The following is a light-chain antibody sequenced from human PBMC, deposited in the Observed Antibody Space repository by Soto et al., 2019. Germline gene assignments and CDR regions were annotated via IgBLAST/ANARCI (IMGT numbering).Light chain of an antibody. Sequence: DVVMTQSPLSLPVTLGQPASISCRSSQSLEDSDGNTYLNWLQQRPGQSPRRLIYKVSNRDSGVPERFSGSGSGTDFTLKISRVEAEDVGVYYCMQGTHWPPYTFGQGTKLEIK. V-gene: IGKV2-30*01. CDR1: QSLEDSDGNTY. CDR2: KVS. J-gene: IGKJ2*01. CDR3: MQGTHWPPYT.